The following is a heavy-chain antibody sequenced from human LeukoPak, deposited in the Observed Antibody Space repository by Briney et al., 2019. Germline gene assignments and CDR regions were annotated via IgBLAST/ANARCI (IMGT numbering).Heavy chain of an antibody. J-gene: IGHJ6*02. D-gene: IGHD3-22*01. CDR2: ISGSGGST. V-gene: IGHV3-23*01. CDR1: GFTFSSYS. Sequence: GGSLRLSCAASGFTFSSYSMNWVRQAPGKGLEWVSAISGSGGSTYYADPVKGRFTISRDNSKNTLYLQMNSLRAEDTAVYYCAKSASYDSSGYYYYYYGMDVWGQGTTVTVSS. CDR3: AKSASYDSSGYYYYYYGMDV.